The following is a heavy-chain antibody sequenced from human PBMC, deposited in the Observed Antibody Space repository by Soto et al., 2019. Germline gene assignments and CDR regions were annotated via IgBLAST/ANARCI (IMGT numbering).Heavy chain of an antibody. J-gene: IGHJ5*02. V-gene: IGHV3-15*01. Sequence: KPGGSLRLSCAASGLTFSNAWMSWVRQAPGKGREWVGGIKSKTDGGTTDYAAPVKGRFTISRDDSKNTLYLQMNSLKTEDTAVYYCTTDEPPYYDFWSGSSDNWFDPWGQGTLVTVSS. CDR1: GLTFSNAW. CDR2: IKSKTDGGTT. D-gene: IGHD3-3*01. CDR3: TTDEPPYYDFWSGSSDNWFDP.